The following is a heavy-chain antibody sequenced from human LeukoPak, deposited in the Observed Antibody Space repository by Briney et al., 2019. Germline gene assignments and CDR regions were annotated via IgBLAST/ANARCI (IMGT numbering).Heavy chain of an antibody. Sequence: ASVKVSCKASGYTFTGYYMHWVRQAPGQGLEWMGWINPNSGGTNYAQKFQGRVTMTRDTSISTAYMELSRLRSDDTAVYYCARDLPVYGSGSRNPMYYYYGMDVWGQGTTATVSS. J-gene: IGHJ6*02. D-gene: IGHD3-10*01. CDR1: GYTFTGYY. CDR3: ARDLPVYGSGSRNPMYYYYGMDV. CDR2: INPNSGGT. V-gene: IGHV1-2*02.